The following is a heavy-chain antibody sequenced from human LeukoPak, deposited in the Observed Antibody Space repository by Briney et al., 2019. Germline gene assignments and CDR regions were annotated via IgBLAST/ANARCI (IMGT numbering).Heavy chain of an antibody. V-gene: IGHV3-30-3*01. D-gene: IGHD6-19*01. CDR3: ARSYSSGWYDLYHFDY. Sequence: GGSLRLSCAASGFTFSSYAMHWVRQAPGKGLVWVAVISYDGSNKYYADSVKGRFTISRDNSKNTLYLQMNSLRAEDTAVYYCARSYSSGWYDLYHFDYWGQGTLVTVSS. CDR1: GFTFSSYA. CDR2: ISYDGSNK. J-gene: IGHJ4*02.